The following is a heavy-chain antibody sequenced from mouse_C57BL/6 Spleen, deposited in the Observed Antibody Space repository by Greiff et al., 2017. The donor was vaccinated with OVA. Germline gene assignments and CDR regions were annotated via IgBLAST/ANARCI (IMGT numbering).Heavy chain of an antibody. CDR3: AREGWLLKYFDY. CDR1: GYTFTSYW. D-gene: IGHD2-3*01. J-gene: IGHJ2*01. V-gene: IGHV1-61*01. CDR2: IYPSDSET. Sequence: QVQLKQPGAELVRPGSSVKLSCKASGYTFTSYWMDWVKQRPGQGLEWIGNIYPSDSETHYNQKFKDKATLTVDKSSSTAYMQLSSLTSEDSAVYYCAREGWLLKYFDYWGQGTTLTVSS.